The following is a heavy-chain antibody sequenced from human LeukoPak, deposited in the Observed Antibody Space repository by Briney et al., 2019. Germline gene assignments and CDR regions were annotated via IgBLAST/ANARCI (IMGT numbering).Heavy chain of an antibody. J-gene: IGHJ4*02. CDR1: GYTFTTYD. D-gene: IGHD7-27*01. CDR2: MSPNSGNT. V-gene: IGHV1-8*01. Sequence: ASVKVSCKASGYTFTTYDINWVRQATGQGFEWLGWMSPNSGNTGYAQKFQGRVTMTRSTSMSTAYMEPSSLKSEDTAVYYCTRGPPNWGYDFWGQGTLVTVSS. CDR3: TRGPPNWGYDF.